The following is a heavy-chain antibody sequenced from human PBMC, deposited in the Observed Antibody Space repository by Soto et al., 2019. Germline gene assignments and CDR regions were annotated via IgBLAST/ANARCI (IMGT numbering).Heavy chain of an antibody. D-gene: IGHD4-17*01. CDR2: ISGSGGST. CDR3: AKDSSRGDYLGGSAFDI. V-gene: IGHV3-23*01. Sequence: GGSLRLSCAASGFTFSSYAMSWVRQAPGKGLEWVSAISGSGGSTYYADSVKGRFTISRDNSKNTLYLQMNSLRAEDTAVYYCAKDSSRGDYLGGSAFDIWGQGTMVTVSS. J-gene: IGHJ3*02. CDR1: GFTFSSYA.